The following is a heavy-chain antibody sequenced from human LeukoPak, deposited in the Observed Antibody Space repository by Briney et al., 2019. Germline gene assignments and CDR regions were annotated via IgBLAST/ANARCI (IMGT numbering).Heavy chain of an antibody. CDR3: ARDWPTIAAAGTIPEYFQH. Sequence: PGGSLRLSCAASGFTFSSYSMNLVRQAPGKGLERVSSIRSSRSYIYYADSVKGRFTISRDNAKNSLYLQMNSLRAEDTAVYYCARDWPTIAAAGTIPEYFQHWGQGTLVTVSS. D-gene: IGHD6-13*01. J-gene: IGHJ1*01. CDR1: GFTFSSYS. CDR2: IRSSRSYI. V-gene: IGHV3-21*01.